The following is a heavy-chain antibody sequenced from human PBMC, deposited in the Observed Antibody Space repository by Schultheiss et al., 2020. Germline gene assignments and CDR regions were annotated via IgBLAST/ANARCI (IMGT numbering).Heavy chain of an antibody. Sequence: ETLSLTCTVSGGSISSGSYYWSWIRQPPGKGLEWIGYIYYSGSTYYNPSLKSRVTISVDTSKNQFSLKLSSVTAADTAVYYCARDQGGWDTAMVYFDYWGQGTLVTVSS. CDR2: IYYSGST. J-gene: IGHJ4*02. CDR3: ARDQGGWDTAMVYFDY. V-gene: IGHV4-61*01. CDR1: GGSISSGSYY. D-gene: IGHD5-18*01.